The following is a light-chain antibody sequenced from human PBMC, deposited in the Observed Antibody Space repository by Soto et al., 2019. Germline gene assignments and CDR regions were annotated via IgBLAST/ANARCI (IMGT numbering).Light chain of an antibody. CDR2: GAL. CDR1: QSVDWY. CDR3: QQRSNWPPIP. V-gene: IGKV3-11*01. Sequence: EIVLTQSPATLYLSPGDRATLSCRASQSVDWYVAWYQQKPGQAPRLLIYGALKRATGTPDRFSGSGSGTDFILTISRLVHEDFAVYYCQQRSNWPPIPFGHGTKVHL. J-gene: IGKJ3*01.